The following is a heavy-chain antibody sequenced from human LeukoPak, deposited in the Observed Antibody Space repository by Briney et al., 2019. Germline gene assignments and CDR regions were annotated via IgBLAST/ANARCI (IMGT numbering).Heavy chain of an antibody. Sequence: SETLSLTCAVYGGSFSGYYWSWIRQPPGKGLEWIGEINHSGSTNYNPSLKSRVTISVGTSKNQFSLKLSSVTAADTAVYYCARAPPRTSGWTQRYFDLWGRGTLVTVSS. D-gene: IGHD6-19*01. CDR2: INHSGST. J-gene: IGHJ2*01. V-gene: IGHV4-34*01. CDR1: GGSFSGYY. CDR3: ARAPPRTSGWTQRYFDL.